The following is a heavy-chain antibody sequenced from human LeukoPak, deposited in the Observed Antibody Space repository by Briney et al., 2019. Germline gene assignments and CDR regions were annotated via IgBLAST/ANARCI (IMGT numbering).Heavy chain of an antibody. V-gene: IGHV3-20*04. Sequence: RSGGSLRLSCAASGFTFDDYGMSWVRQAPGKGLEWVSGINWNGGSTGYADSVKGRFTISRDNAKNSLYLQMNSLRAEDTALYYCARDQLFYYYDSSGYYTPPYYFDYWGQGTLVTVSS. CDR2: INWNGGST. D-gene: IGHD3-22*01. CDR3: ARDQLFYYYDSSGYYTPPYYFDY. J-gene: IGHJ4*02. CDR1: GFTFDDYG.